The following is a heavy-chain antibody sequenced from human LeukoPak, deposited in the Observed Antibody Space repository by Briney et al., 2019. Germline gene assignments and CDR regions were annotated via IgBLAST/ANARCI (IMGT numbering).Heavy chain of an antibody. CDR2: ISFDGTTK. CDR1: GINISSYT. J-gene: IGHJ4*02. D-gene: IGHD3-10*01. V-gene: IGHV3-30*04. Sequence: GRSLRLSCAASGINISSYTMHWVRQAPGKGLQYVAVISFDGTTKLYADAVRGRFTISRDNSKNTLYLQVDSLRTEDTAVYYCARDYSGGGLDYWGQGTLVTVSS. CDR3: ARDYSGGGLDY.